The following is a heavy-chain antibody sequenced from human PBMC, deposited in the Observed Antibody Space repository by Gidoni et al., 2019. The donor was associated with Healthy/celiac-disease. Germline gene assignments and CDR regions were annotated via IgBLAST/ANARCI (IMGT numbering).Heavy chain of an antibody. Sequence: QVQLVQSGAEVKKPGASVKVSCKASGYTFTSYGISWVRQAPGQGLEWMGWISAYNGNTNYAQKLQGRVTMTTDTSTSTAYMELRSLRSDDTAVYYCARTFLTGYYLVVNWFDPWGQGTLVTVSS. V-gene: IGHV1-18*04. J-gene: IGHJ5*02. CDR3: ARTFLTGYYLVVNWFDP. D-gene: IGHD3-9*01. CDR1: GYTFTSYG. CDR2: ISAYNGNT.